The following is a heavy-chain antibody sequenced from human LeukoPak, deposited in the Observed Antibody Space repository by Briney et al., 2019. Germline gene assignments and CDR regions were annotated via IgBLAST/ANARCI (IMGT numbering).Heavy chain of an antibody. J-gene: IGHJ3*02. V-gene: IGHV4-59*01. Sequence: SETLSLTCTVSGGSISSYYWSWIRQPPGKGLEWIGYIYYSGSTNYNPSLKGRVTISVDTSKNQFSLKLSSVTAADTAVYYCARDLLDGDYAYDAFDIWGQGTMVTVSS. CDR3: ARDLLDGDYAYDAFDI. D-gene: IGHD4-17*01. CDR1: GGSISSYY. CDR2: IYYSGST.